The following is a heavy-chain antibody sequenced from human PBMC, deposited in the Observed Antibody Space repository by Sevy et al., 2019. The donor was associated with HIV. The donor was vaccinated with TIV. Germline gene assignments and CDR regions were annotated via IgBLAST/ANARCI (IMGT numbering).Heavy chain of an antibody. CDR3: ARDASLLWFGEFTY. J-gene: IGHJ4*02. D-gene: IGHD3-10*01. CDR2: ISYDGSNK. Sequence: GGSLRLSCAASEFTFSSYAMHWVRQAPGKGLEWVAVISYDGSNKYYADSVKGRFTISRDNSKNTLYLQMNSLRAEDTAVYYCARDASLLWFGEFTYWGQGTLVTVSS. V-gene: IGHV3-30-3*01. CDR1: EFTFSSYA.